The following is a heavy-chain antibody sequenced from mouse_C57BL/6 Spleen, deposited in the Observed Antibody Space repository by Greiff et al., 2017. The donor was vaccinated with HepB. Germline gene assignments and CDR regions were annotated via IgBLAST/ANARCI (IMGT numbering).Heavy chain of an antibody. D-gene: IGHD2-4*01. Sequence: EVKLMESGPELVKPGDSVKISCKASGYSFTGYFMNWVMQSHGKSLEWIGRINPYNGDTFYNQKFKGKATLTVDKSSSTAHMELRSLTSEDSAVYYCARGNYDYDEDLAMDYWGQGTSVTVSS. CDR3: ARGNYDYDEDLAMDY. V-gene: IGHV1-20*01. CDR1: GYSFTGYF. J-gene: IGHJ4*01. CDR2: INPYNGDT.